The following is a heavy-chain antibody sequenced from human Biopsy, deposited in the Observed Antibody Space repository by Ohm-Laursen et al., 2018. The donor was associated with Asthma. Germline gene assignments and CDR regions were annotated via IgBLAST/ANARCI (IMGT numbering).Heavy chain of an antibody. CDR1: GGSIRSHD. V-gene: IGHV4-59*11. D-gene: IGHD2-15*01. CDR3: ARLADCSGGACYSYGWFDP. Sequence: TLSLTCTVSGGSIRSHDWTWIRLPPGKGLEYIGDVSHTGSTNYNPSLKSRVTMSLDTSKNQFSLRLTSVTPADTAVYDCARLADCSGGACYSYGWFDPWGQGTRVTVSS. CDR2: VSHTGST. J-gene: IGHJ5*02.